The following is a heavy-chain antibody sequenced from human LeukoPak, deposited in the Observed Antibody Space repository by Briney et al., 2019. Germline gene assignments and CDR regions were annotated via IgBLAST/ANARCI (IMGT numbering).Heavy chain of an antibody. CDR2: IRHDGSIK. V-gene: IGHV3-30*02. J-gene: IGHJ4*02. D-gene: IGHD3-16*01. Sequence: AGGSLRLSCAASGFIFSTYGMYWVRQAPGKGLEWVAFIRHDGSIKNYADSVKGRSTISRDNSKNTLYLQMNILRAEDTAVYYCAKDSLADIDYWGQGTLVTVSS. CDR1: GFIFSTYG. CDR3: AKDSLADIDY.